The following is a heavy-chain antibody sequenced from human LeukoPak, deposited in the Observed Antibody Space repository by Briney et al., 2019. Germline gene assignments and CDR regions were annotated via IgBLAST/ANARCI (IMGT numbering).Heavy chain of an antibody. CDR3: AKGGGNSRVGYFDY. D-gene: IGHD4-23*01. Sequence: GGSLRLSCAASGFTVSSNYMSWVRQAPGKGLEWVSAISGSGGSTYYADSVKGRFTISRDNSKNTLYLQMNSLRAEDTAVYYCAKGGGNSRVGYFDYWGQGTLVTVSS. CDR1: GFTVSSNY. V-gene: IGHV3-23*01. CDR2: ISGSGGST. J-gene: IGHJ4*02.